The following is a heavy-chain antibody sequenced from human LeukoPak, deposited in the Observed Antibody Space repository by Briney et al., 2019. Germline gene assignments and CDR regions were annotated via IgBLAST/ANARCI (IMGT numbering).Heavy chain of an antibody. CDR1: GFTFSSYS. D-gene: IGHD6-6*01. V-gene: IGHV3-21*01. Sequence: GGSLRLSCAASGFTFSSYSMNWVRQAPGKGLEWVSSISSSSSYIYYADSVKGRFTISRDNAKNSLYLQMNSLRAEDTAVYYCASRAARTLHEDYWGQGTLVTVSS. CDR3: ASRAARTLHEDY. J-gene: IGHJ4*02. CDR2: ISSSSSYI.